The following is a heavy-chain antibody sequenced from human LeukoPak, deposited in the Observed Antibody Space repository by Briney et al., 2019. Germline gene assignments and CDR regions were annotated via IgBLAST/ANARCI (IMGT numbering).Heavy chain of an antibody. Sequence: ASVKVSFTASGYTFTSYGISWVRQAPGPGLEWMGWITAYNDNTNYAQKLQVRVTMTTDTSTSTAYMELRNLRSDDTAVYYCARALLWFGETSHIDYWGQGTLVTASS. CDR2: ITAYNDNT. V-gene: IGHV1-18*01. D-gene: IGHD3-10*01. J-gene: IGHJ4*02. CDR3: ARALLWFGETSHIDY. CDR1: GYTFTSYG.